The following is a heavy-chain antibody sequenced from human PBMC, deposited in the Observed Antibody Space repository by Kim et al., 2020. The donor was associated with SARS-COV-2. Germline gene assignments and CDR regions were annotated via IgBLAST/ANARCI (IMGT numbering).Heavy chain of an antibody. J-gene: IGHJ4*02. V-gene: IGHV5-51*01. CDR1: GYRITSYW. Sequence: GESLKISCKASGYRITSYWIGWVRQMPGKGLEWIGIIYLDDSDTRNSPSFQGQVTISADKSISTAYLQWSSLKASDTAMYYCAIQRPAVAGLIDYWGQGTLVTVSS. D-gene: IGHD6-19*01. CDR2: IYLDDSDT. CDR3: AIQRPAVAGLIDY.